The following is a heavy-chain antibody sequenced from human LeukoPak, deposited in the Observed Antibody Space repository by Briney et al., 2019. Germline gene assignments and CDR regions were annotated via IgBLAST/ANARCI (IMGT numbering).Heavy chain of an antibody. Sequence: PSETLSLTCTVSGGSISSSVYYWGWIRQPPGKGLEWIGNIYHSGSTYYNPSLKSRVTISVDTSKNQFSLKLSSVTAADTAVYYCARKRRIAARGIGYFDYWGQGTLVTVSS. J-gene: IGHJ4*02. CDR1: GGSISSSVYY. D-gene: IGHD6-6*01. CDR3: ARKRRIAARGIGYFDY. V-gene: IGHV4-39*07. CDR2: IYHSGST.